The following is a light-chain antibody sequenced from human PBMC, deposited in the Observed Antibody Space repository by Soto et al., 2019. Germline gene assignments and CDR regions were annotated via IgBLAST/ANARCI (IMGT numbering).Light chain of an antibody. CDR1: QRVSSY. CDR2: DAS. J-gene: IGKJ1*01. V-gene: IGKV3-11*01. CDR3: KQRLNWPVT. Sequence: EIVLTQSPATLSLSPGEIATLSCSSSQRVSSYLACYQQKPGHVPSLLIYDASSMATGIPARFSGSGSGTEFTLTTSGLETEDFAVYYCKQRLNWPVTFGQGTSVDIK.